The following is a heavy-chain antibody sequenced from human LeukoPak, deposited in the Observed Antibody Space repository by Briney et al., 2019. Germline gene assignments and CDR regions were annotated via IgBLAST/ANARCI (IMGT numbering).Heavy chain of an antibody. CDR1: GFTVSSNY. Sequence: GGSLRLSCAASGFTVSSNYMSWVRQSPGKGLECVSLIYSGGSTYYADSVKGRFTISGDNSKNTLYLQMNSLRAEDTAVYYCARGNYGVGYSYGFGNYFDYWGQGTLVTVSS. V-gene: IGHV3-53*01. CDR2: IYSGGST. CDR3: ARGNYGVGYSYGFGNYFDY. J-gene: IGHJ4*02. D-gene: IGHD5-18*01.